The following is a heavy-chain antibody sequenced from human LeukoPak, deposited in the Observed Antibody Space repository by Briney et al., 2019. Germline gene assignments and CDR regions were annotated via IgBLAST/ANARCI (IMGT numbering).Heavy chain of an antibody. D-gene: IGHD6-19*01. J-gene: IGHJ4*02. CDR2: ISGSGGST. Sequence: GGSLRLSCAASGFTFSSYAMSWVRQAPGKGLKWVSAISGSGGSTYYADSVKGRFTISRDNSKNTLYLQMNSLRAEDTAVYYCAKDRSSIAVAGTYDYWGQGTLVTVSS. CDR1: GFTFSSYA. V-gene: IGHV3-23*01. CDR3: AKDRSSIAVAGTYDY.